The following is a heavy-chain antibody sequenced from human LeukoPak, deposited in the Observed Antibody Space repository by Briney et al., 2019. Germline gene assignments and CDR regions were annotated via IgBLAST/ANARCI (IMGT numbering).Heavy chain of an antibody. V-gene: IGHV4-59*01. J-gene: IGHJ6*03. D-gene: IGHD2-2*01. CDR2: IYYSGST. Sequence: PSETLSLTCTVSGGSISSYYWSWIRQPPGKGLEWIGYIYYSGSTNYNPSLKSRVTISVDTSKNQFSLKLSSVTAADTAVYYCARDRRDIVVVPAANYYYMDVWGKGTTVTVSS. CDR1: GGSISSYY. CDR3: ARDRRDIVVVPAANYYYMDV.